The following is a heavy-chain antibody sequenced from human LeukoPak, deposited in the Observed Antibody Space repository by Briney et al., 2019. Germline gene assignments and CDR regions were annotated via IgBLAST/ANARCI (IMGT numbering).Heavy chain of an antibody. V-gene: IGHV5-51*01. D-gene: IGHD2-2*01. J-gene: IGHJ5*02. CDR2: IYPGDSDT. CDR1: GYTFSSYW. Sequence: GGSLKISCKGSGYTFSSYWIAWVRQMPGKGLEWMGIIYPGDSDTRYSPSFQGQVTISADKSITTAYLQWSSLKASDTAMYYCARVPTSSEGWFDPWGQGTLVTVSS. CDR3: ARVPTSSEGWFDP.